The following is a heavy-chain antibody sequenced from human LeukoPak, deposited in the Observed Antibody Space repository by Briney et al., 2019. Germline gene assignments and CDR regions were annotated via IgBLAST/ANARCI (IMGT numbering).Heavy chain of an antibody. V-gene: IGHV3-21*01. CDR1: GFTFSSYT. D-gene: IGHD2-2*01. CDR2: ISGSGSYM. Sequence: GGSLRLSCVVSGFTFSSYTMNWGRQAPERGLEWVSSISGSGSYMFYADSVKGRFTISRDNAKNSLYLQMNSLRAEDTAVYYCAREWGPAAMAHTLNWGQGTLVTVSS. CDR3: AREWGPAAMAHTLN. J-gene: IGHJ4*02.